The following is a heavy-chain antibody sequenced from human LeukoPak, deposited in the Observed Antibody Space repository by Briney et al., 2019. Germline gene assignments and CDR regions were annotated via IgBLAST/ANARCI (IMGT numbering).Heavy chain of an antibody. V-gene: IGHV1-69*13. D-gene: IGHD3-10*01. J-gene: IGHJ6*03. CDR2: IIPIFGTA. Sequence: GASVKVSCKASGGTFSSYAISWVRQAPGQGLEWMGGIIPIFGTANYAQKFQGRVTITADESTSTAYMELSSLRSEDTAVYYCARTGPYYYGGLRYYYYMDVWGKGTTVTISS. CDR3: ARTGPYYYGGLRYYYYMDV. CDR1: GGTFSSYA.